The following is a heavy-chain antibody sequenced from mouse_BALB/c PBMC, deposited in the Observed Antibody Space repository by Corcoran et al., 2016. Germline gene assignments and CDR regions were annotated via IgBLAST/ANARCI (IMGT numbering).Heavy chain of an antibody. V-gene: IGHV8-12*01. D-gene: IGHD2-4*01. J-gene: IGHJ3*01. CDR3: ARRGYDYEFAY. CDR1: GFSLSTSGMG. CDR2: IYWDDDK. Sequence: QVTLKESGPGILQPSQTLSLTCSFSGFSLSTSGMGVSWIRQPSGKGLEWLAHIYWDDDKRYNPSLKSRLTISKDTSSNQVFLKITSVDTADTATYYCARRGYDYEFAYWGQGTLVTVSA.